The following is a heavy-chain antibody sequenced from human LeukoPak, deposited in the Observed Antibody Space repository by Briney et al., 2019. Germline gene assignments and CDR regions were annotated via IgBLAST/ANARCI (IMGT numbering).Heavy chain of an antibody. CDR2: INWNGGST. J-gene: IGHJ3*02. CDR3: ARDGGLRGYQPAHGAFDI. V-gene: IGHV3-20*01. CDR1: GFTFDDYG. D-gene: IGHD4-23*01. Sequence: GGSLRLSCAASGFTFDDYGMSWVRQAPGKGLEWVSGINWNGGSTGYADSVKGRFTISRDNAKNSLYVQMNSLRAEDTALYHCARDGGLRGYQPAHGAFDIWGQGTMVTVSS.